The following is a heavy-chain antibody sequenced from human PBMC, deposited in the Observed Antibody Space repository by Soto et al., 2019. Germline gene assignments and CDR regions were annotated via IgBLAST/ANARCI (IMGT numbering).Heavy chain of an antibody. Sequence: GESLKISCKGSGYSFTSYLICWVRQMPGKGLEWMGTIYPGDSETTYSPSFQGQVTISADKSIRTAHLRWTSLKASDTAMYYCARIDSSGYHLVDYCGQGTLVTVSS. V-gene: IGHV5-51*01. CDR2: IYPGDSET. J-gene: IGHJ4*02. D-gene: IGHD3-22*01. CDR3: ARIDSSGYHLVDY. CDR1: GYSFTSYL.